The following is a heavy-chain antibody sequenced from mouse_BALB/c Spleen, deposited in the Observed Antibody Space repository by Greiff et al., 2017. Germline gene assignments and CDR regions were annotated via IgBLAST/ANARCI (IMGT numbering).Heavy chain of an antibody. J-gene: IGHJ2*01. CDR1: GFTFSSYA. V-gene: IGHV5-9-4*01. CDR2: IIRGGSYT. CDR3: ARRTTVALDY. Sequence: EVQGVESGGGLVKPGGSLKLSCAASGFTFSSYAMSWVRQSPEKRLEWVAEIIRGGSYTYYPDTVTGRFTISRDNAKNTLYLEMSSLRSEDTAMYYCARRTTVALDYWVQGTTLTVSS. D-gene: IGHD1-1*01.